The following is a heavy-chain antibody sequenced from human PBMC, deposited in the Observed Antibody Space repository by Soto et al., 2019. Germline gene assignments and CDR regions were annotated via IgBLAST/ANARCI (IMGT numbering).Heavy chain of an antibody. CDR2: ISRSSTGI. CDR3: ARAGTWGLDV. V-gene: IGHV3-48*02. Sequence: EVLLVESGGGLVQPGGSLRLSCAASGFTFSLYSMSWVRQAPGKGLEWVSYISRSSTGIHYADSVKGRFTISRDDVTNSMALQMNSLGDGETAVYYCARAGTWGLDVWGQGTTGSISS. CDR1: GFTFSLYS. D-gene: IGHD6-19*01. J-gene: IGHJ6*01.